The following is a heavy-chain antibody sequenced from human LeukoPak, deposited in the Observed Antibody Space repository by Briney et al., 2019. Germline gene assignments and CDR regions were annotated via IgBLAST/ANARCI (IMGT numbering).Heavy chain of an antibody. CDR1: GVSISSYY. J-gene: IGHJ4*02. CDR3: ARERLVTFDY. D-gene: IGHD2-21*02. CDR2: IYNTGST. Sequence: SESLSLTCTVSGVSISSYYWSWIRQPPGKGLEGIGYIYNTGSTNYNPSLKSRVTISIDTSKNQCSLKLSAETAADTAVYYCARERLVTFDYWGQGTLVTVSS. V-gene: IGHV4-59*13.